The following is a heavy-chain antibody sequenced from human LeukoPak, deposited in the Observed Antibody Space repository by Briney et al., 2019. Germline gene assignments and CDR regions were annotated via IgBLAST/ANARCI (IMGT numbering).Heavy chain of an antibody. D-gene: IGHD3-22*01. CDR2: INPNSGGT. V-gene: IGHV1-2*02. CDR1: GYTFTGYY. Sequence: ASVKVSCKASGYTFTGYYMHWVRQAPGQGLEWMGWINPNSGGTNYAQKFQGRVTMTRDTSIRTAYMELSRLRSDDTAVYYCARSYSEYYYDSSGYYGYWGQGTLVTVSS. CDR3: ARSYSEYYYDSSGYYGY. J-gene: IGHJ4*02.